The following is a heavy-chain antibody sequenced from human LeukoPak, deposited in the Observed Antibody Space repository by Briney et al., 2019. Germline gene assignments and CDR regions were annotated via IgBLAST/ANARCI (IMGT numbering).Heavy chain of an antibody. D-gene: IGHD3-10*01. J-gene: IGHJ4*02. CDR1: GASISSSHW. Sequence: PSETLSLTCAVSGASISSSHWWSWVRQPPRKGLEWIGEIYHGGSTNCNPSLKGRVTISVDRSNNQFSLRLTSVTAADTAVYYCARGEEHGSGTVHFDYWGQGTLVTASS. V-gene: IGHV4-4*02. CDR3: ARGEEHGSGTVHFDY. CDR2: IYHGGST.